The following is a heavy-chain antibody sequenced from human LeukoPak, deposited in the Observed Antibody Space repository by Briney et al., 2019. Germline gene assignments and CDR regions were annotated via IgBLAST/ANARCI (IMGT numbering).Heavy chain of an antibody. V-gene: IGHV3-43*02. CDR3: AKDFSSSWYVDY. Sequence: PGGSLRLSCAASGFTFDVYAMHWVRQGPGKGLEWVSLISGDGGSTYYADSVKGRFTISRDNNQNSLYLQMNSLRTEDTASYYCAKDFSSSWYVDYWGQGTLVTVSS. CDR1: GFTFDVYA. D-gene: IGHD6-13*01. CDR2: ISGDGGST. J-gene: IGHJ4*02.